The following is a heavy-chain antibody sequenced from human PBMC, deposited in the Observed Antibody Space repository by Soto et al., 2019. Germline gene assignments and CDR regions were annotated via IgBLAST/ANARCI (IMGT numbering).Heavy chain of an antibody. Sequence: EVQLLESGGGLVQPGGSLRLSCAASGFTFKNDAMTWVRQAPGKGLEWVSLIYGSGGSTDYADSVKGRFTISRDNSKNMLYVQMNSLRDEDTAVYYCARKDVAFDYWGQGIPVTVSS. J-gene: IGHJ4*02. CDR1: GFTFKNDA. CDR3: ARKDVAFDY. D-gene: IGHD5-12*01. V-gene: IGHV3-23*01. CDR2: IYGSGGST.